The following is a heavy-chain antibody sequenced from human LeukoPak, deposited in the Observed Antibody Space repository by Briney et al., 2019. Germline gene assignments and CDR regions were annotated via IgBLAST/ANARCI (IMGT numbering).Heavy chain of an antibody. V-gene: IGHV4-39*07. J-gene: IGHJ5*02. Sequence: SETLSLTCTVSGGSISSSSYYWGWIRQPPGKGLEWIGSIYYSGSTNYNPSLKSRVTISVDTSKNQFSLKLSSVTAADTAVYYCARVAYYDSSGYPPNWFDPWGQGTLVTVSS. CDR2: IYYSGST. CDR3: ARVAYYDSSGYPPNWFDP. D-gene: IGHD3-22*01. CDR1: GGSISSSSYY.